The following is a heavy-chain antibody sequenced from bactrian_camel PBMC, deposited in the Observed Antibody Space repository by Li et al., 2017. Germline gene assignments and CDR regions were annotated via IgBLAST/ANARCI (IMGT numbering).Heavy chain of an antibody. J-gene: IGHJ4*01. D-gene: IGHD2*01. CDR2: IDNDGDGNT. CDR1: ELTYC. V-gene: IGHV3S26*01. CDR3: AARSSGSLCFGPPLTSTLYNY. Sequence: HVQLVESGGGLVLPGGSLQLSCAASELTYCMAWFRQAPGKEREGVASIDNDGDGNTRYADSTKGRFTISKDNAKNTLYLQMNSLEPEDTAMYFCAARSSGSLCFGPPLTSTLYNYWGQGTQVTVS.